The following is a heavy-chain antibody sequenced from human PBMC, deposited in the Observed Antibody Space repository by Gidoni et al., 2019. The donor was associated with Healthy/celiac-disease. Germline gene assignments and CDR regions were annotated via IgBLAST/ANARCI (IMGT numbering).Heavy chain of an antibody. CDR1: GYTFTSYY. J-gene: IGHJ4*02. Sequence: QVQLVQSGAEVKKPGASVKVSCKASGYTFTSYYMHWVRQAPGQGLEWMGIINPSGGSTSYAQKFQGRVTMTRDTSTSTVYMELSSLRSEDTAVYYCARSDYGDDRGYDFDYWGQGTLVTVSS. CDR2: INPSGGST. V-gene: IGHV1-46*03. CDR3: ARSDYGDDRGYDFDY. D-gene: IGHD4-17*01.